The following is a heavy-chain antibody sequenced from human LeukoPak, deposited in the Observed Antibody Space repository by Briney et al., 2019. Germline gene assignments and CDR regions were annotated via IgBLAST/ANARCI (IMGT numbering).Heavy chain of an antibody. CDR3: ARGQHPTYYYDSSGYYPDAFDI. CDR1: GFTFSRYS. Sequence: PGGSLRLSCAASGFTFSRYSMNWVRHAPGKGLEWVSSISSKRSYIYYADSLKGRFTISRDNAKSSLYLQMNSLRAEDTAVYYCARGQHPTYYYDSSGYYPDAFDIWGQGTMVTVSS. J-gene: IGHJ3*02. CDR2: ISSKRSYI. D-gene: IGHD3-22*01. V-gene: IGHV3-21*01.